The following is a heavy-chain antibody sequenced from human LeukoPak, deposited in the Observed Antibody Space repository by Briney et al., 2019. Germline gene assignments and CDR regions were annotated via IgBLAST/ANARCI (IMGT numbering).Heavy chain of an antibody. CDR2: ISSNGGST. CDR1: GFTFSSYV. CDR3: AREKDQAFDP. Sequence: GGSLRLSCAASGFTFSSYVMHWVRQAPGKGLEYVSAISSNGGSTYYANSVKGRFTISRDNSKNTLDLEMRSLRAEDMAVYYYAREKDQAFDPWGQGTLVTVSS. J-gene: IGHJ5*02. V-gene: IGHV3-64*01.